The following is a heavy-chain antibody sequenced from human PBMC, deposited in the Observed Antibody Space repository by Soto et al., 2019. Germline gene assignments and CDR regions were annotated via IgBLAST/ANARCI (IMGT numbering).Heavy chain of an antibody. J-gene: IGHJ6*02. CDR1: GFTFRNAW. Sequence: EVQLVESGGGLVKPGGPLTLSCEGSGFTFRNAWMSWVRQAPGKGLEWVGRIKSKSDGETTDYAAHVKGRFTISRDDSRDTFYLRMSSLKREDTAVYYCTTERILWFGGYTFAMDVWGQGTTVAVSS. V-gene: IGHV3-15*01. CDR3: TTERILWFGGYTFAMDV. D-gene: IGHD3-10*01. CDR2: IKSKSDGETT.